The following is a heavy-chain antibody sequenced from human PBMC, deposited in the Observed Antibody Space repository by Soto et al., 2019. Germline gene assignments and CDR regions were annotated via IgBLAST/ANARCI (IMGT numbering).Heavy chain of an antibody. V-gene: IGHV3-30*03. D-gene: IGHD6-13*01. Sequence: QVQLVESGGGVVQPGRSLRLSCAASGFTFSSYGMHWVRQAPGKGLEWVAVISYDGSNKYYADSVKGRFTISRDNSKNRLYAQMNGLSAGGRGVYYCAIDRVAAAGSLRFDPWGQGTLVTVSS. CDR1: GFTFSSYG. J-gene: IGHJ5*02. CDR2: ISYDGSNK. CDR3: AIDRVAAAGSLRFDP.